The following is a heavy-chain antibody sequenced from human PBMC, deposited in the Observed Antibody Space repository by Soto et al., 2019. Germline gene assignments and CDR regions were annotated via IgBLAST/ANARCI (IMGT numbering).Heavy chain of an antibody. CDR2: ISYDGSNK. Sequence: LRLSCAASGFTFSSYAMHWVRQAPGKGLEWVAVISYDGSNKYYADSVKGRFTISRDNSKNTLYLQMNSLRAEDTAVYYCARSDVVVAATFDPWGQGTLVTAPQ. J-gene: IGHJ5*02. CDR1: GFTFSSYA. V-gene: IGHV3-30-3*01. CDR3: ARSDVVVAATFDP. D-gene: IGHD2-15*01.